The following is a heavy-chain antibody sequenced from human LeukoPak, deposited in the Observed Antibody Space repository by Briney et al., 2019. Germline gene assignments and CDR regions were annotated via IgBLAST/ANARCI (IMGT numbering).Heavy chain of an antibody. CDR2: IKQDGSEK. CDR1: GFTFTTYG. CDR3: VRLGEY. D-gene: IGHD3-16*01. Sequence: PGGTLRLSCAASGFTFTTYGMTWVRQAPGKGLEWVANIKQDGSEKYYADSLRGRFTVSRDNAKNSLYLQMNSLTAEDTAVYYCVRLGEYWGQGTLVTVSS. V-gene: IGHV3-7*01. J-gene: IGHJ4*02.